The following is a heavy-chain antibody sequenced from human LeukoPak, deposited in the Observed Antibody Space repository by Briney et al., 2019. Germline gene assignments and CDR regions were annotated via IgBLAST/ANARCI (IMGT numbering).Heavy chain of an antibody. CDR2: IYHSGST. Sequence: TSETLSLTCAVSGYSISSGYYWGWIRQPPGKGLEWIGSIYHSGSTYYNPSLKSRVTISVDTSKNQFSLKLSSVTAADTAVYYCARDHLSDSSSWPDAFDIWGQGTMVTVSS. J-gene: IGHJ3*02. CDR3: ARDHLSDSSSWPDAFDI. V-gene: IGHV4-38-2*02. D-gene: IGHD6-13*01. CDR1: GYSISSGYY.